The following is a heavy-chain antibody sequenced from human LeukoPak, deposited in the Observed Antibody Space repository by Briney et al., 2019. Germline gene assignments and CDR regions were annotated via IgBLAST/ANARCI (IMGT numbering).Heavy chain of an antibody. J-gene: IGHJ4*02. Sequence: GGSLRLSCAASGFTFSSYAMHWVRQAPGKGLEWVAVISYDGSNKYYADSVKGRFTISRDNSKNTLYLQMNSLRAEDTAVYYCAKDPIAGTYFDYWGPGTLVTVSS. V-gene: IGHV3-30-3*01. CDR1: GFTFSSYA. CDR3: AKDPIAGTYFDY. D-gene: IGHD1-7*01. CDR2: ISYDGSNK.